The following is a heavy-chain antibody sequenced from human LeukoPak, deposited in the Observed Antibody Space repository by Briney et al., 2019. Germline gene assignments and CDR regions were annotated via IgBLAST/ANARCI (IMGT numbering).Heavy chain of an antibody. V-gene: IGHV3-30*18. CDR1: GFTLSAYA. Sequence: GGSLRLSCAASGFTLSAYAMHWVRQAPGKGLEWVALISYDGSNKYYADFVKGRFTISRDSSKNTLYLQVNSLRAEDTAAYYCAKEGLGSSWYPNYFDYWGQGTLVTVSS. CDR3: AKEGLGSSWYPNYFDY. CDR2: ISYDGSNK. J-gene: IGHJ4*02. D-gene: IGHD6-13*01.